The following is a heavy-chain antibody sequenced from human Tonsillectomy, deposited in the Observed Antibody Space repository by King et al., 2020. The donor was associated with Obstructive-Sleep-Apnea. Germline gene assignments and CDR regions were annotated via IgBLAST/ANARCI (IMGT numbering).Heavy chain of an antibody. D-gene: IGHD5-18*01. CDR3: ARDGYSYGYAFDY. CDR1: GCALNSCSDF. CDR2: IFYSGGT. J-gene: IGHJ4*02. V-gene: IGHV4-39*07. Sequence: QLQESGPGLVKPLGTLSLTCPVSGCALNSCSDFWGWVRQPPRKGGEWVGGIFYSGGTSYNPSLKSRVTLSVDTSQNQFSLKLSSVTAADTAVYYCARDGYSYGYAFDYWGQGTLVTVSS.